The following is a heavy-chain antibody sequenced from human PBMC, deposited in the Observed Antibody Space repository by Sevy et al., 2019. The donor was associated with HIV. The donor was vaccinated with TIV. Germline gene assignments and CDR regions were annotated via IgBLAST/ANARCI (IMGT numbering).Heavy chain of an antibody. D-gene: IGHD6-13*01. V-gene: IGHV1-69*13. J-gene: IGHJ4*01. CDR3: AKKQDGK. Sequence: ASVKVSCKASGGSFSTYTLSWVRQAPGQRLEVMGAIIPMVSTATYAQKFRGRVTISADESTTTGYMELSSLTSEDTAVYYCAKKQDGKWGQGTLVTVSS. CDR1: GGSFSTYT. CDR2: IIPMVSTA.